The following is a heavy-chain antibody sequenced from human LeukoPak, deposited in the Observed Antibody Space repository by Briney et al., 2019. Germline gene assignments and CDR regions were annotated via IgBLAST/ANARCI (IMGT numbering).Heavy chain of an antibody. J-gene: IGHJ6*02. Sequence: GGSLRLSCAASRFIFSNYWMSWVRQAPGKGLEWVANIKQDGSDKYYVDSVKGRFTISRDNAKNSLYLQMNSLRAEDTAVYYCARDGRFYDILTGYYNSYYYGMDVWGQGTTVTVSS. CDR2: IKQDGSDK. V-gene: IGHV3-7*01. D-gene: IGHD3-9*01. CDR1: RFIFSNYW. CDR3: ARDGRFYDILTGYYNSYYYGMDV.